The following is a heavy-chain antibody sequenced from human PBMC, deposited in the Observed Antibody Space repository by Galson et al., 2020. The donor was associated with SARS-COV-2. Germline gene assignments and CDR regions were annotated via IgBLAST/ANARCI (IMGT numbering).Heavy chain of an antibody. CDR3: ARTEWPNYYCHS. Sequence: SETLSLTCTVSGGPVGGGSRSYYYWNWIRQSPRNGLEWIGQVHSTGNTKYNHSLKNRVTLSIVTSKNQFSLRVTSMNAADTASYYCARTEWPNYYCHSWGQGIPVTVSS. D-gene: IGHD3-22*01. J-gene: IGHJ4*02. V-gene: IGHV4-61*01. CDR2: VHSTGNT. CDR1: GGPVGGGSRSYYY.